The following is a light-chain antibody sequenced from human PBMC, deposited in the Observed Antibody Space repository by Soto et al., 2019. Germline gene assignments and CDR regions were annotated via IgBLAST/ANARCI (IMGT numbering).Light chain of an antibody. J-gene: IGKJ1*01. CDR2: GAS. Sequence: EIVLTQSPATLSLSPGERATLSCRASQGVSSYLAWYQQKPGQAPRLLISGASSRAADIPDRFSGSGSGTDFTLTINRLEPEDFAVYYCQQYDSSPRTFGQGTKVDIK. CDR1: QGVSSY. V-gene: IGKV3-20*01. CDR3: QQYDSSPRT.